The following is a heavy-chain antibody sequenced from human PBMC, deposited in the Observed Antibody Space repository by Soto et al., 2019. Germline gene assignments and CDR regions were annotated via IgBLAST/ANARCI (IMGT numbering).Heavy chain of an antibody. Sequence: GGSLRLSCAASGFTFSSYSMNWVRQAPGKGLEWVSSISSSSSYIYYADSVKGRFTISRDNAKNSLYLQMNSLRAEDTAVYYCARVYVVVTSPSSSRYYGMDVWGQGTTVTVSS. CDR3: ARVYVVVTSPSSSRYYGMDV. CDR2: ISSSSSYI. CDR1: GFTFSSYS. V-gene: IGHV3-21*01. J-gene: IGHJ6*02. D-gene: IGHD2-21*02.